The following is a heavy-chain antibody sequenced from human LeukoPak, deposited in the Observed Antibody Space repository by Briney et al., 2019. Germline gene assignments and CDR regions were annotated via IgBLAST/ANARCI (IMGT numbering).Heavy chain of an antibody. CDR3: AKWDSSAWYDY. V-gene: IGHV3-23*01. Sequence: PGGSLRLSCAASGFTFSSYAMSWVRQAPGKGLEWVSAIDGGGGNTYYADSVKGRFTISRDNSKNTLYLQMSSLRAEDTAVYYCAKWDSSAWYDYWGQGTPVTVSS. CDR1: GFTFSSYA. CDR2: IDGGGGNT. D-gene: IGHD6-19*01. J-gene: IGHJ4*02.